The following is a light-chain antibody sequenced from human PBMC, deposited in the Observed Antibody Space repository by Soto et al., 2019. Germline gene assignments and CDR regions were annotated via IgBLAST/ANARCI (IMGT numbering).Light chain of an antibody. V-gene: IGKV2-28*01. Sequence: DIVMTQSPLSLSVTPGEPASISCRSSQSLLHSSGNNYLDWYLQKPGQSPQLLIYLGSNRAPGVPDRLSGSGSGTDFTLKISRVEDEDVGLYYCMPALQAHLTLRGGTKV. CDR1: QSLLHSSGNNY. J-gene: IGKJ4*01. CDR2: LGS. CDR3: MPALQAHLT.